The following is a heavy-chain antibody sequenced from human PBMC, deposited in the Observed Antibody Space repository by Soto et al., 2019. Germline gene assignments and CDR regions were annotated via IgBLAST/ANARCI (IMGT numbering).Heavy chain of an antibody. CDR1: GFTFTSYG. Sequence: QVQLVESGGGVVQPGRSLRLSCSASGFTFTSYGMHRVRQAPGKGLEWVAVIWADGSGKYYADSVKGRFTLSRDNSKNTLFLQMNSLRAEDTAVYFCARDSCAGDCGGPEFWGQGTLVTVSS. CDR2: IWADGSGK. CDR3: ARDSCAGDCGGPEF. D-gene: IGHD2-21*02. J-gene: IGHJ4*02. V-gene: IGHV3-33*01.